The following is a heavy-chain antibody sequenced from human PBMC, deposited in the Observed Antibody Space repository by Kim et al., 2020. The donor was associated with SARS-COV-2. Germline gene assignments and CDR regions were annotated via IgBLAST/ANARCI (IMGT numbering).Heavy chain of an antibody. D-gene: IGHD6-13*01. V-gene: IGHV3-43*01. CDR3: AKARRARGSSWALE. Sequence: ADSVKGRFTISRDNSKNSLYMQMKSLRTEDTDLYYCAKARRARGSSWALEWGQGTLVTVSS. J-gene: IGHJ4*02.